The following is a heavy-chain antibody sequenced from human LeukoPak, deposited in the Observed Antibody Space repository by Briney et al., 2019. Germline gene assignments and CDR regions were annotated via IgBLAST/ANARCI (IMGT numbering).Heavy chain of an antibody. Sequence: PSETLSLTCAVYGGPFRGYYWSWIRQPPGKGLEWIGEINHSGSTNYNPSLKGRVTISVDTSKNQFSLKLSSVTAADTAVYYCATYSSGWYWFDPWGQGTLVTVSS. CDR1: GGPFRGYY. CDR2: INHSGST. J-gene: IGHJ5*02. D-gene: IGHD6-19*01. CDR3: ATYSSGWYWFDP. V-gene: IGHV4-34*01.